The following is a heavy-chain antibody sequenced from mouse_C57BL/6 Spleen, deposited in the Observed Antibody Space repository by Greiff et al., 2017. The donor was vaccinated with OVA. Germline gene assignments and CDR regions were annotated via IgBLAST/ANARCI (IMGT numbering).Heavy chain of an antibody. CDR1: GFTFNTYA. Sequence: DVKLVESGGGLVQPKGSLKLSCAASGFTFNTYAMHWVRQAPGKGLEWVARIRSKSSNYATYYADSVKDRFTISRDDSQSMLYLQMNNLKTEDTAMYYCVRKRSTGTDWYFDVWGTGTTVTVSS. CDR3: VRKRSTGTDWYFDV. J-gene: IGHJ1*03. V-gene: IGHV10-3*01. CDR2: IRSKSSNYAT. D-gene: IGHD4-1*02.